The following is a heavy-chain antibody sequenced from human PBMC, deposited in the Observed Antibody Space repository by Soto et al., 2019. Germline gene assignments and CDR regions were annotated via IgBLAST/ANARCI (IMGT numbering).Heavy chain of an antibody. J-gene: IGHJ4*02. Sequence: ASVKGSCKASGYTFANDYIHWGGQVPGQSLEWMGRIKPSGGATLYAQNFQGRVTMTRDTSTNTLYMDLSSLRSDDTAMYYCSRETRSISGVAQTPFACWGQGTLVTVSS. CDR2: IKPSGGAT. D-gene: IGHD3-3*01. V-gene: IGHV1-46*01. CDR3: SRETRSISGVAQTPFAC. CDR1: GYTFANDY.